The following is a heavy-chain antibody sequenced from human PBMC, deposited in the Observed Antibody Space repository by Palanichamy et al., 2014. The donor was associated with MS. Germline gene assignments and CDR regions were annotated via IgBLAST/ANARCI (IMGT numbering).Heavy chain of an antibody. CDR1: GFTFSSYA. V-gene: IGHV3-30-3*01. D-gene: IGHD4-17*01. CDR3: ARGDYDPAAQYFDL. J-gene: IGHJ2*01. Sequence: GEGVVQPGRSLRLSCAASGFTFSSYAMHWVRQAPGKGLEWVAVISYDGSNKYYADSVKGRFTISRDNSKNTLYLQMNSLRAEDTAVYYCARGDYDPAAQYFDLWGRGTLVTVSS. CDR2: ISYDGSNK.